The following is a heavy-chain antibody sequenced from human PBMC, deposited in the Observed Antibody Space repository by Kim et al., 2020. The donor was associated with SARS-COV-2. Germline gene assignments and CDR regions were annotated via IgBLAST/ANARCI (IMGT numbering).Heavy chain of an antibody. D-gene: IGHD3-3*01. CDR3: ATGSPFGVGWFDP. V-gene: IGHV1-24*01. J-gene: IGHJ5*02. Sequence: IYAKRFQGSVTMTEDTSTDTAYMELSSLRSEDTAVYYCATGSPFGVGWFDPWGQGTLVTVSS.